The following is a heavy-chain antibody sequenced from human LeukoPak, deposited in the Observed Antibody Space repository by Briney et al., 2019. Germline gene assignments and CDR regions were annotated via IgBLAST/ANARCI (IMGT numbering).Heavy chain of an antibody. CDR1: GGSISSYY. CDR3: ARGAGVGASIDY. Sequence: SETLSLTCTVSGGSISSYYWSWVRQPPGKGLEWIGYIYYSGSTNYNPSLKSRVTISVDTSKNQFSLKLSSVTAADTAMYYCARGAGVGASIDYWGQGTLVTVSS. D-gene: IGHD2-15*01. J-gene: IGHJ4*02. CDR2: IYYSGST. V-gene: IGHV4-59*01.